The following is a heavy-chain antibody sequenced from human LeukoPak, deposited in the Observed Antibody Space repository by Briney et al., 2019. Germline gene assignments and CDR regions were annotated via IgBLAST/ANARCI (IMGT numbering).Heavy chain of an antibody. D-gene: IGHD3-22*01. V-gene: IGHV1-2*02. CDR1: GYTFTGYY. CDR2: INPNSGGT. CDR3: ARGYYDSSGYYSDY. Sequence: ASVEVSCKASGYTFTGYYMHWVRQPPGQGLEWMGWINPNSGGTNYAQKFQGGVTMTRDTSISTAYMELSRLRSDDTAVYYCARGYYDSSGYYSDYWGQGTLVTVSS. J-gene: IGHJ4*02.